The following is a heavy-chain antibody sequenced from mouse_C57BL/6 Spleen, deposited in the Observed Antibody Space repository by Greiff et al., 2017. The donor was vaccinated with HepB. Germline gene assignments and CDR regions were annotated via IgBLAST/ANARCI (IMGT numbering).Heavy chain of an antibody. CDR1: GFTFSDYG. CDR3: ARTVVTYFDV. D-gene: IGHD1-1*01. V-gene: IGHV5-17*01. J-gene: IGHJ1*03. Sequence: DVMLVESGGGLVKPGGSLKLSCAASGFTFSDYGMHWVRQAPEKGLEWVAYISSGSSTIYYADTVKGRFTISRDNAKNTLFLQMTSLRSEDTAMYYCARTVVTYFDVWGTGTTVTVSS. CDR2: ISSGSSTI.